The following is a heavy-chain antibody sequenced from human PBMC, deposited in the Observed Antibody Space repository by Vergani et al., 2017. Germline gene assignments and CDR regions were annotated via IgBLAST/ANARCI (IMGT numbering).Heavy chain of an antibody. V-gene: IGHV1-2*02. CDR3: AKPPIAAAGDNWFDP. J-gene: IGHJ5*02. CDR2: INPNSGGT. D-gene: IGHD6-13*01. Sequence: QVQLVHSGAELKKPGASVKVSCKASGYTFTGYYMHWVRQAPGQGLEWMGWINPNSGGTNYAQKFQGRVTMTRDTSISTAYMELSRLRSDDTAVYYCAKPPIAAAGDNWFDPWGQGTLVTVSS. CDR1: GYTFTGYY.